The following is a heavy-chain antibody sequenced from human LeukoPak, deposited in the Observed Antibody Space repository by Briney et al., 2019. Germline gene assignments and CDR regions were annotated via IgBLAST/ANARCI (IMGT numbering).Heavy chain of an antibody. V-gene: IGHV3-7*01. CDR1: GFTFSSYW. CDR2: IKQDGSEK. CDR3: ARPLIPRYFDY. Sequence: GGSLRLSCAASGFTFSSYWMIWVRQPPGRGLEWVANIKQDGSEKYYVDSVKGRFTISRDNAKNSLYLQMNSLRAEDTAVYYCARPLIPRYFDYWGQGTLVTVSS. D-gene: IGHD2-21*01. J-gene: IGHJ4*02.